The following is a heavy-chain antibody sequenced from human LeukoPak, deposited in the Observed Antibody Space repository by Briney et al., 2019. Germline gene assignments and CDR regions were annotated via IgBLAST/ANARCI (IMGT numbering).Heavy chain of an antibody. V-gene: IGHV3-23*01. CDR2: IGASGGST. CDR3: AKAEGYDILTGLDY. Sequence: GGSLTLSCATSGFTFSSYAMSWVRQAPWKGLEWVSGIGASGGSTYYADSVKGRFTISRDSSKNTLYLQMNSLRTEDTAVYYCAKAEGYDILTGLDYWGQGTLVTVSS. J-gene: IGHJ4*02. CDR1: GFTFSSYA. D-gene: IGHD3-9*01.